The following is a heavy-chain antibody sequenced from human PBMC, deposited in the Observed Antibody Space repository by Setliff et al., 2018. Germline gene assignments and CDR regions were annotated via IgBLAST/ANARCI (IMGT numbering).Heavy chain of an antibody. CDR1: GGTFTYYY. Sequence: SETLSLTCAASGGTFTYYYWTWIRQAPGKGLEWIGEINHSGTTNYTPSLKSRVTISIDTSKNQFSLNMRSVTAADTAVYYCARLGGTYDLTYYYDSSGYSDAFDIWGQGTMVTVSS. CDR3: ARLGGTYDLTYYYDSSGYSDAFDI. J-gene: IGHJ3*02. D-gene: IGHD3-22*01. V-gene: IGHV4-34*01. CDR2: INHSGTT.